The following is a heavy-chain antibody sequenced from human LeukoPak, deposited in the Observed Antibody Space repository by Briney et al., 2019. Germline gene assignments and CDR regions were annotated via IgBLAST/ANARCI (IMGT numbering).Heavy chain of an antibody. V-gene: IGHV3-30*18. J-gene: IGHJ4*02. CDR2: ISYDGSKK. Sequence: GKSLRLSCAASGFTFSYFGMHWVRQAPGKGLERVAVISYDGSKKYYAESVKGRFTISRDNSKSTLYLQMNRLRADDKALYYCVKDRSGAAAGIRLDSWGQGTLVTVSS. CDR1: GFTFSYFG. D-gene: IGHD6-13*01. CDR3: VKDRSGAAAGIRLDS.